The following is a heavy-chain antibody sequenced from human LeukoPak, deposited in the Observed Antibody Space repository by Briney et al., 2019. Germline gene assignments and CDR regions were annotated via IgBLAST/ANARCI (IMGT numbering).Heavy chain of an antibody. V-gene: IGHV3-30-3*01. CDR3: ARDEDYYDY. D-gene: IGHD2-15*01. Sequence: PGGSLRLSCAASGFTFSSYAMHWVRQAPGKGLEWVAVISYDGSNKYYADSVKGRFTISRDNSKNTLYLQMSSLRAEDTAVYYCARDEDYYDYWGQGTLVTVSS. CDR2: ISYDGSNK. CDR1: GFTFSSYA. J-gene: IGHJ4*02.